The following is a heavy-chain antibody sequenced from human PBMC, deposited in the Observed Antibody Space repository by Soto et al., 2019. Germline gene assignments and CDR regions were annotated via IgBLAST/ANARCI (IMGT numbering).Heavy chain of an antibody. J-gene: IGHJ6*02. V-gene: IGHV4-30-4*01. CDR3: ARGLVIRPYYYHGMDV. CDR1: GGSISSGEYF. CDR2: ISSIGST. Sequence: SETLSLTCTVSGGSISSGEYFWSWIRQSPAKGLEWIGYISSIGSTYYTPSLKSRVSVSRDTSKNQFSLKLSSVTTTDTAVYYCARGLVIRPYYYHGMDVWGQGTTVTVSS. D-gene: IGHD3-9*01.